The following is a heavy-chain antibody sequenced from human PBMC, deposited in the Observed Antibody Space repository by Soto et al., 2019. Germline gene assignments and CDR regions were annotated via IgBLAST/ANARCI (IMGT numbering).Heavy chain of an antibody. CDR1: GFTFSNAW. CDR2: IKSKTDGGTT. V-gene: IGHV3-15*01. CDR3: TTGPWDIVVVPAALTRGGDY. Sequence: GGSLRLSCAASGFTFSNAWMSWVRQAPGKGLEWVGRIKSKTDGGTTDYAEPVKGRFTISRDDSKNTLYLQMNSLKTEDTAVYYCTTGPWDIVVVPAALTRGGDYWGQGTLVTVSS. D-gene: IGHD2-2*01. J-gene: IGHJ4*02.